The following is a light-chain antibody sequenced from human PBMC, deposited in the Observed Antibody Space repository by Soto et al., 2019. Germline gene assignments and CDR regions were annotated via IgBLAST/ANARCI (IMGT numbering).Light chain of an antibody. J-gene: IGKJ2*01. CDR2: KAS. Sequence: DIQMTQSPSTLSASVGDRVTITCRASRGSSNWLAWYQQKPGKVPKLLIDKASSLQSGVPSRFSGSGSGTEFSLTISSLQPDDFATYYCQQYNSFPYTFGQGTKVDIK. CDR3: QQYNSFPYT. CDR1: RGSSNW. V-gene: IGKV1-5*03.